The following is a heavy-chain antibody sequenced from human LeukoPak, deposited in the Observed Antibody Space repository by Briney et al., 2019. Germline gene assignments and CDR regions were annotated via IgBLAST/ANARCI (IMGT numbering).Heavy chain of an antibody. V-gene: IGHV3-66*02. CDR1: GFTVSSNY. D-gene: IGHD3-22*01. CDR2: IYSGGST. J-gene: IGHJ4*02. Sequence: GGSLRLSCAASGFTVSSNYMSWVRQAPGKGLEWVSVIYSGGSTYYADSVKGRFTISRDNSKNTLYLQMNSLRAEDTAVYYCASRKLGSSGYYYWGQGTLVTVSS. CDR3: ASRKLGSSGYYY.